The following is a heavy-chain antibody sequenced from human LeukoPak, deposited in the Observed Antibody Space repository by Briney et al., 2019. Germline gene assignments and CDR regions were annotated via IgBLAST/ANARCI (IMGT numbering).Heavy chain of an antibody. J-gene: IGHJ4*02. V-gene: IGHV1-69*10. D-gene: IGHD2-21*01. CDR3: ARRGDLYESLYYFDY. Sequence: ASVKVSCKASGGTFSSYAISWVRQAPGQGLEWMGGIIPILGTANYAQKFQGRVTITADKSTSTAYMELSSLRSEDTAVYYRARRGDLYESLYYFDYWGQGTLVTVSS. CDR2: IIPILGTA. CDR1: GGTFSSYA.